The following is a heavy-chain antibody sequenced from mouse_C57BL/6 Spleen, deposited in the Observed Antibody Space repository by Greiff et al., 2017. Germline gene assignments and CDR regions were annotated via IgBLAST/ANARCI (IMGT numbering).Heavy chain of an antibody. J-gene: IGHJ2*01. V-gene: IGHV1-81*01. Sequence: VKLVESGAELARPGASVKLSCKASGYTFTSYGISWVKQRTGQGLEWIGEIYPRSGNTYYNEKFKGKATLTADTSSSTAYMELRSLTAEDSAVYDCAREDWEGYWGQGTTLTVSS. CDR2: IYPRSGNT. CDR3: AREDWEGY. D-gene: IGHD4-1*01. CDR1: GYTFTSYG.